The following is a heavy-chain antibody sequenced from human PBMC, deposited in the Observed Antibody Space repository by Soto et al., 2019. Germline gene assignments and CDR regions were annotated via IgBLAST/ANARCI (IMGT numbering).Heavy chain of an antibody. J-gene: IGHJ5*02. Sequence: QVQLVQSGAEVKKPGSSVKVSCKASGGTFSSYAISWVRQAPGQGLEWMGGIIPIFGTANYAQKFQGRVTITADESTSTAYMELSSLRSEDTAVYYCARDPLSSSQSPGGWFDPWGQGTLVTVSS. CDR2: IIPIFGTA. V-gene: IGHV1-69*12. CDR1: GGTFSSYA. CDR3: ARDPLSSSQSPGGWFDP. D-gene: IGHD6-13*01.